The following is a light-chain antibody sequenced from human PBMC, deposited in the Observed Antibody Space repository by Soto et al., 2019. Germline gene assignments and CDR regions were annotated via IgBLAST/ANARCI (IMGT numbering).Light chain of an antibody. J-gene: IGKJ1*01. V-gene: IGKV1-39*01. CDR1: QSISTY. CDR3: QESYSMSRT. CDR2: AAS. Sequence: DIQMTQSPSSLSASEGDRVTITCRSSQSISTYLNWYQQRPGKPPKLLIFAASSLQSGVSSRFSGSGSGTDFTLTISSLQREDFGTYYCQESYSMSRTFGQGTKVEIK.